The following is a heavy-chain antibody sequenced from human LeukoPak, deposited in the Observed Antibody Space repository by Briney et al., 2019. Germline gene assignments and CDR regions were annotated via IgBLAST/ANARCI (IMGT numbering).Heavy chain of an antibody. CDR3: AARKVRGVWFYLDY. J-gene: IGHJ4*02. Sequence: GGSLRLSCAASGFTVSAYAMAWVRQAPGKGLEWVSTIYDDNTYYADSVKGRFAISTDNSKNTLYLQMNSLRVEDTAVYFCAARKVRGVWFYLDYWGQGTMVTVSS. D-gene: IGHD3-10*01. CDR2: IYDDNT. V-gene: IGHV3-23*01. CDR1: GFTVSAYA.